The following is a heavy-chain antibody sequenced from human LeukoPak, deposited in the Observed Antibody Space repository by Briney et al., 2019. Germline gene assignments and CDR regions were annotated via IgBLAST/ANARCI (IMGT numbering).Heavy chain of an antibody. CDR2: ISGSGDST. D-gene: IGHD2-2*01. CDR1: GFTFSSYA. J-gene: IGHJ4*02. Sequence: GGSLRPSCAASGFTFSSYAMTWVRQAPGKGLEWVSVISGSGDSTYYADSVKGRFTISRDNSKNTLYLQMNSLRAEDTAVYYCANDGPRYCTSTSCYAPLDSWGQGTQVTVSS. V-gene: IGHV3-23*01. CDR3: ANDGPRYCTSTSCYAPLDS.